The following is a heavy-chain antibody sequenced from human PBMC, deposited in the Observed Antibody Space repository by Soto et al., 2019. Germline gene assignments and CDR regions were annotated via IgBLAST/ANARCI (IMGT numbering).Heavy chain of an antibody. CDR1: GGSIRNGGYY. Sequence: PSETLSLTCTVSGGSIRNGGYYWTWIRQHPGKGLEWIGYIYYSGSTYYNPSLKSRVTISIDTSKNQFSLKLSSVTAADTAVYYCARENYDSIDWLDHWAQGTLVPVS. V-gene: IGHV4-31*03. J-gene: IGHJ4*02. D-gene: IGHD3-22*01. CDR2: IYYSGST. CDR3: ARENYDSIDWLDH.